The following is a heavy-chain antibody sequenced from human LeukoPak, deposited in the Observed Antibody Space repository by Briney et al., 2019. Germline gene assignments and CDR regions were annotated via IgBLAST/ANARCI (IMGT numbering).Heavy chain of an antibody. CDR1: GFTFSSYS. CDR2: ISSSSSTI. V-gene: IGHV3-48*04. J-gene: IGHJ3*02. CDR3: ARELGLAYYDILTGYRYAFDI. D-gene: IGHD3-9*01. Sequence: GGSLRLSCAASGFTFSSYSMNWVRQAPGKGLEWVSYISSSSSTIYYADSVKGRFTISRDNAKNSLYLQMNSLRAEDTAVYYCARELGLAYYDILTGYRYAFDIWGQGTMVTVSS.